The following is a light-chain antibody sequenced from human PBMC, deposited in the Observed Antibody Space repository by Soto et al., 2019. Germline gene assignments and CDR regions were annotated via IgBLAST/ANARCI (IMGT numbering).Light chain of an antibody. CDR2: AAS. J-gene: IGKJ5*01. CDR3: QQANSFTIT. Sequence: DIQMTQSPSSVSASVGDRVTITCRASQGISSWLAWYQKKPGKAPNLLIYAASSLQSGVPSRFSGSESGTDFTLTISRLQPEDCAIYFCQQANSFTITFGQGTRLEIK. CDR1: QGISSW. V-gene: IGKV1-12*01.